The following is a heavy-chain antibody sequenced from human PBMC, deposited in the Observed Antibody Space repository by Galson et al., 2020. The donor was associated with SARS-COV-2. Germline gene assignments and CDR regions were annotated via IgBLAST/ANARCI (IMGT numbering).Heavy chain of an antibody. Sequence: GESLKISCAASGFTFSSYAMSWVRQAPGKGLEWVSAISGSGGSTYYADSVKGRFTISRDNSKNTLYLQMNSLRAEDTAVYYCAKDRIAARTDFDYWGQGTLVTVSS. CDR1: GFTFSSYA. CDR2: ISGSGGST. J-gene: IGHJ4*02. D-gene: IGHD6-6*01. CDR3: AKDRIAARTDFDY. V-gene: IGHV3-23*01.